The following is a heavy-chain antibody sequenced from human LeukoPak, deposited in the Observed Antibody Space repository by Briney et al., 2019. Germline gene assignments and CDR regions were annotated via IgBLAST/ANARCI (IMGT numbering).Heavy chain of an antibody. CDR3: ARSTAGAARHDS. CDR1: GGSISTYC. D-gene: IGHD1-26*01. V-gene: IGHV4-4*07. CDR2: ISTTGNT. J-gene: IGHJ4*02. Sequence: SQTLSLTCTVSGGSISTYCWSWIWQPAGEGLEWIWRISTTGNTNYNPSLKSRVTMSLDTSNNQFSLKLSSVTAADTAVYYCARSTAGAARHDSWGQGPRVTVSS.